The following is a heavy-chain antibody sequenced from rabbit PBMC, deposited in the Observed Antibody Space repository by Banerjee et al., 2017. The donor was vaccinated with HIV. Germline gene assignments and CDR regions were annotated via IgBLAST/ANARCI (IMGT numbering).Heavy chain of an antibody. J-gene: IGHJ6*01. D-gene: IGHD8-1*01. CDR2: IIAGSSGTT. Sequence: QEQLEESGGGLVKPEGSLTLTCKASGFDLSNYYYMCWVRQAPGKGLEWIACIIAGSSGTTYYASWAKGRFTISKTSSTTVTLQMTSLTVADTATYFCARDSGSSFSSYGMDLWGPGTLVTVS. CDR3: ARDSGSSFSSYGMDL. CDR1: GFDLSNYYY. V-gene: IGHV1S45*01.